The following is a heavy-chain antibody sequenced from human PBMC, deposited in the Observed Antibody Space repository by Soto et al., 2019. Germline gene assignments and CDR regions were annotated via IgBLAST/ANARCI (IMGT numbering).Heavy chain of an antibody. V-gene: IGHV3-66*01. D-gene: IGHD3-9*01. CDR3: ARDSTASGWLSQFDY. Sequence: GSLRLSCAASGFTVSSNYMSWVRQAPGKGLEWVSGIYSGGSTYYADSVKGRFTISRDNSKNTLYLQMNSLRAEDTAVYYCARDSTASGWLSQFDYWGQGT. CDR1: GFTVSSNY. J-gene: IGHJ4*02. CDR2: IYSGGST.